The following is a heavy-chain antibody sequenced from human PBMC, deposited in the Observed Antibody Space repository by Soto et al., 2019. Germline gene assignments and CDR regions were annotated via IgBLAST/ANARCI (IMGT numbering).Heavy chain of an antibody. Sequence: EVQLVESGGGLVQPGGSLRLSCAASGFTFSSYWMHWVRRSPGKGLLWVSHINNDGSHTTYADSVKGRFTISRDNAKNTLYLQMNSLRAEDTAMYYCVRDDIVLGIDYWGLGTLVTVSS. D-gene: IGHD2-8*02. V-gene: IGHV3-74*01. CDR3: VRDDIVLGIDY. CDR1: GFTFSSYW. CDR2: INNDGSHT. J-gene: IGHJ4*02.